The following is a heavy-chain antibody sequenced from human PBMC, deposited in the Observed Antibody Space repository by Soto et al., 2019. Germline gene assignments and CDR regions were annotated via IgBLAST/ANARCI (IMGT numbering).Heavy chain of an antibody. V-gene: IGHV3-30-3*01. Sequence: VRPLRLSCAASGCTFSSYAIHWVRQAPGKGLEWVAVISYDGSNKYYADSVKGRFTISRDNSKNTLYLQMNSLRAEDTAVYYCARDHITMVRGVTGPQSPYYYYGMDVWGQGTTVTVSS. CDR1: GCTFSSYA. CDR3: ARDHITMVRGVTGPQSPYYYYGMDV. D-gene: IGHD3-10*01. CDR2: ISYDGSNK. J-gene: IGHJ6*02.